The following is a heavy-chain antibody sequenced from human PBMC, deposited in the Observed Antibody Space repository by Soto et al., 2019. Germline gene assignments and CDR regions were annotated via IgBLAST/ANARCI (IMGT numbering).Heavy chain of an antibody. CDR3: AAGGSGYYAN. D-gene: IGHD3-22*01. Sequence: EVQLVESGGDLVQPGGSLRLSCAASGFTFSTYWMHWVRQAPGKGLLWVSRIKTDGTYATYADSVKGRFTISRDNAKNTLDLQMNSLKVADAAVYYCAAGGSGYYANWGQGTLVTVSS. CDR1: GFTFSTYW. CDR2: IKTDGTYA. V-gene: IGHV3-74*01. J-gene: IGHJ4*02.